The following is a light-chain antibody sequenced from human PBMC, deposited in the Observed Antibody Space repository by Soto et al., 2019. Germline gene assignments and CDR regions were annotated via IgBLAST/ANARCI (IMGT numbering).Light chain of an antibody. J-gene: IGKJ1*01. V-gene: IGKV3-20*01. Sequence: EIVLTQSPGTLSLSPGERATLSCRASQSVSSSFLAWYQQKPGQAPRLLIYGASNRATGIPDRFSGSGSGPDFTLTISRLEPEDFAVYYCKQYVTSPWAFGQGTKVAIE. CDR1: QSVSSSF. CDR2: GAS. CDR3: KQYVTSPWA.